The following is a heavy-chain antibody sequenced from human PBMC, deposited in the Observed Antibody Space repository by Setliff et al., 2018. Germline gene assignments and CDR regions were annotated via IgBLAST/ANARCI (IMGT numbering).Heavy chain of an antibody. D-gene: IGHD1-20*01. V-gene: IGHV4-61*02. CDR2: IFPTGTT. CDR3: ARYNSSAACFDL. Sequence: SETLSLTCTVSGDSITSGSVYWSWIRQPAGKGLEWIGRIFPTGTTNYNPDLKSRVTMSVDTSKKRFSLMLRSVTAADTAIYYCARYNSSAACFDLWGPGTLVTVLL. CDR1: GDSITSGSVY. J-gene: IGHJ5*02.